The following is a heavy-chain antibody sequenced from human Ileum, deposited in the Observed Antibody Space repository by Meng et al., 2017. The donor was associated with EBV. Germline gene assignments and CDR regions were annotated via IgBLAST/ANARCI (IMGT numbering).Heavy chain of an antibody. Sequence: QVQLQESGPGLVKPSETLSLTCAVSGDSISNTDWWSWVRQPPGKGLEWIGEFHHSGSTNYSPSLKSRVTISVDMSKNQFSVQLSSVTAADTAMYYCARNGYYAIDLWGPGTLVTVSS. D-gene: IGHD2-8*01. CDR3: ARNGYYAIDL. V-gene: IGHV4-4*02. J-gene: IGHJ5*02. CDR1: GDSISNTDW. CDR2: FHHSGST.